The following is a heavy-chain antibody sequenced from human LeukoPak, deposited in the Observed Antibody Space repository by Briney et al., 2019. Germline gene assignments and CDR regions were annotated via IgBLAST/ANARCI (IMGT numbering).Heavy chain of an antibody. V-gene: IGHV4-59*01. J-gene: IGHJ2*01. CDR3: ARVRGERHHYWYFDL. CDR1: GGSISSYY. CDR2: IYYSGGT. D-gene: IGHD2-21*01. Sequence: SETLSLTCTVSGGSISSYYWSWIRQPPGKGLEWIGYIYYSGGTNYNPSLKSRVTISVDTSKNQFSLKLSSVTAADTAVYYCARVRGERHHYWYFDLWGRGTLVTVSS.